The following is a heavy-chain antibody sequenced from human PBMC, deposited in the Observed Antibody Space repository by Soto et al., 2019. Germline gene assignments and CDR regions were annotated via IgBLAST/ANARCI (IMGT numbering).Heavy chain of an antibody. D-gene: IGHD2-15*01. V-gene: IGHV3-23*01. CDR1: GFTFSNYA. CDR2: ISGSGGRT. CDR3: VKVLYCSGAGCEALWYFAY. J-gene: IGHJ4*02. Sequence: EVQLLESGGGLVQPGGSLRLSCAASGFTFSNYAMSWVRQAPGKGLEWVLFISGSGGRTYYADSVKGRFTISRDNSKNTLYLQLNRLRAEDTAIDYCVKVLYCSGAGCEALWYFAYWGQGTLVTVSS.